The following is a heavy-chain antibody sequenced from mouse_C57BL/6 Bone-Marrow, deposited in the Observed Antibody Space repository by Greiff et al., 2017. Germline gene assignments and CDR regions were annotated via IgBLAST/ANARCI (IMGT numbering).Heavy chain of an antibody. CDR1: GFSLTSYG. D-gene: IGHD2-2*01. CDR3: ARRMVTTGGYYYAMDY. J-gene: IGHJ4*01. CDR2: IWSGGST. V-gene: IGHV2-2*01. Sequence: VKLMESGPGLVQPSQSLSITCTVSGFSLTSYGVHWVRQSPGKGLEWLGVIWSGGSTDYNAAFISRLSISKDNSKSQVFFKMNSLQADDTAIYYCARRMVTTGGYYYAMDYWGQGTSVTVSS.